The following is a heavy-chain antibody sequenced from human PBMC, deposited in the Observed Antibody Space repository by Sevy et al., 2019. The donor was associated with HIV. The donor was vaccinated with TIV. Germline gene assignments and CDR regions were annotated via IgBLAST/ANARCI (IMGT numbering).Heavy chain of an antibody. CDR3: ARESYDFWTGPVDYDYGMDV. CDR1: GYSFSDNGYY. J-gene: IGHJ6*02. Sequence: ASVKVSCKASGYSFSDNGYYIHWVRQAPGQGLEWMGWINPKSGSTNYAQKFQGRVSMTRDTSVSTANMVMRRLSSDDTAVYYCARESYDFWTGPVDYDYGMDVWGQGTTVTVSS. D-gene: IGHD3-3*01. CDR2: INPKSGST. V-gene: IGHV1-2*02.